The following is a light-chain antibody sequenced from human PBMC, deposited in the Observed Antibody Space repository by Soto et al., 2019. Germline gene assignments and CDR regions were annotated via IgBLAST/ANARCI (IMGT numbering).Light chain of an antibody. CDR3: SSYSKTDSLL. V-gene: IGLV2-14*01. CDR1: SSDIGGFNF. J-gene: IGLJ2*01. Sequence: QSVLTQPASVSGSPGQSITISCTGTSSDIGGFNFVSWYQQHPGEAPKLMIYEVRNRPFGVSNRFSGSKSENTASLTISGLQAEDDADYYCSSYSKTDSLLFGGGTKVAVL. CDR2: EVR.